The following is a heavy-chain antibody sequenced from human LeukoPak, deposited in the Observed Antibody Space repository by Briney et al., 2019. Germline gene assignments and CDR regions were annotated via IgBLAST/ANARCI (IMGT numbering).Heavy chain of an antibody. CDR3: AKSGAARPPLYYYYYMDV. D-gene: IGHD6-6*01. CDR1: GFTFSSYA. CDR2: ISYDGSNK. Sequence: PGGSLRLSCAASGFTFSSYAMHWVRQAPGKGLEWVAVISYDGSNKYYADSVKGRFTISRDNSKNTLYLQMNSLRAEDTAVYYCAKSGAARPPLYYYYYMDVWGKGTTVTVSS. J-gene: IGHJ6*03. V-gene: IGHV3-30-3*01.